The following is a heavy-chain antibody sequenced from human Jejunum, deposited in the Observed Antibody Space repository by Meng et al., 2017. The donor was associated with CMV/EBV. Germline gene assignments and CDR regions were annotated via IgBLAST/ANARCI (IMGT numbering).Heavy chain of an antibody. CDR1: GFTFISYA. V-gene: IGHV3-23*01. CDR2: ISGNGDDT. Sequence: SGFTFISYAMGWVRQAPGKGLEWVETISGNGDDTYLADSVRGRFTISRDNYKNTLSLQMNSLRDEDTAVYYCAKGFGNYYDLYLDHWGQGTLVTVSS. D-gene: IGHD3-22*01. CDR3: AKGFGNYYDLYLDH. J-gene: IGHJ4*02.